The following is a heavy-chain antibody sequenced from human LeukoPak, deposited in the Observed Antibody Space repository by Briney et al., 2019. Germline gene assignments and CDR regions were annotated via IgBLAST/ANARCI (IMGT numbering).Heavy chain of an antibody. CDR1: GGSFSGYY. V-gene: IGHV3-30*02. CDR2: IRDDGSKT. CDR3: AKDRLLWFGDVV. Sequence: LSLTCAVYGGSFSGYYWSWIRQPPGEGLEWVAFIRDDGSKTYYADSVKGRFTISRDNAKNSLYLQMNSLRAEDTALYYCAKDRLLWFGDVVWGQGTMVTVSS. J-gene: IGHJ3*01. D-gene: IGHD3-10*01.